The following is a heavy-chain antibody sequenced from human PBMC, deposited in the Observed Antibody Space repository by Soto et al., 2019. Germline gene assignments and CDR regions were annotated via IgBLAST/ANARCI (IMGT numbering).Heavy chain of an antibody. V-gene: IGHV3-30-3*01. Sequence: QVQLVESGGGVVQPGRSLRLSCAASGFTFSTYAMHWVRQAPGKGLEWVAMVSYDGSSKYYADSAKGLFTISSDNSKSYLNRQMNSLRPEDTAGYYCARDPRSDGWGFSRFDDWGQGTLVTVSS. D-gene: IGHD3-16*01. J-gene: IGHJ4*02. CDR2: VSYDGSSK. CDR1: GFTFSTYA. CDR3: ARDPRSDGWGFSRFDD.